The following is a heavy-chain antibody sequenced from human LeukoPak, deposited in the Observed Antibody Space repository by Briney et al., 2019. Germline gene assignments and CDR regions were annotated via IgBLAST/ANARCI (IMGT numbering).Heavy chain of an antibody. Sequence: GGSLRLSCAASSFTFTNAWMNWVRQAPGKGLGWVGRSKRKIDGGTTDYAAPVKGRFTISRDDSRNTLSLQMNSLRSEDTAVYYCVADFGEADGGLWYGMDVWGQGTTVTVSS. CDR3: VADFGEADGGLWYGMDV. CDR2: SKRKIDGGTT. D-gene: IGHD4/OR15-4a*01. J-gene: IGHJ6*02. CDR1: SFTFTNAW. V-gene: IGHV3-15*07.